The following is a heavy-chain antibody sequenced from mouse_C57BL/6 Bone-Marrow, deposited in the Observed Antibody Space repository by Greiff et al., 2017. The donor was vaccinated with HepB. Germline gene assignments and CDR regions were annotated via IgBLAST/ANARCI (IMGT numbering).Heavy chain of an antibody. CDR3: ARDEWLRREGSDYFDY. J-gene: IGHJ2*01. Sequence: EVKLVESGGGLVKPGGSLKLSCAASGFTFSSYAMSWVRQTPEKRLEWVATISDGGSYTYYPDNVKGRFTISRDNAKNNLYLQMSHLKSEDTAMYYCARDEWLRREGSDYFDYWGQGTTLTVSS. V-gene: IGHV5-4*01. CDR2: ISDGGSYT. D-gene: IGHD2-2*01. CDR1: GFTFSSYA.